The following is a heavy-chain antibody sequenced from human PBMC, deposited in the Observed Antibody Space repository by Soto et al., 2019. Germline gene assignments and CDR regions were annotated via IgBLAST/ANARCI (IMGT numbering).Heavy chain of an antibody. J-gene: IGHJ3*02. Sequence: GGSLRLSCAASGFTFSSYAMSWVRQAPGKGLEWVSAISGSGGSTYYADSVKGRFTISRDNSKNTLYLQMNSLRAEDTAVYYCAKKTKKIVGAHNDAFDIWGQRTMVTVSS. V-gene: IGHV3-23*01. CDR3: AKKTKKIVGAHNDAFDI. D-gene: IGHD1-26*01. CDR1: GFTFSSYA. CDR2: ISGSGGST.